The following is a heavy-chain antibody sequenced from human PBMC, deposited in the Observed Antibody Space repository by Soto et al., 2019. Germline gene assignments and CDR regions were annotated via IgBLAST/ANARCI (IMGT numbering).Heavy chain of an antibody. V-gene: IGHV1-18*01. D-gene: IGHD2-15*01. CDR3: ARLHRYFSGGTYYSDWFDP. J-gene: IGHJ5*02. CDR1: GYTFTSYG. CDR2: ISAYNGNT. Sequence: GASVKVSCKASGYTFTSYGISWVRQAPGQGLEWMGWISAYNGNTNYAQKLQGRVTMTTDTSTSTAYMELRSLRSDDTAVYYCARLHRYFSGGTYYSDWFDPWGQGTLVTVSS.